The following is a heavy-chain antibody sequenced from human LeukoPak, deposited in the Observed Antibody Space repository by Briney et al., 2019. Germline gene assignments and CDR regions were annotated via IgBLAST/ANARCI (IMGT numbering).Heavy chain of an antibody. D-gene: IGHD2-15*01. J-gene: IGHJ3*02. CDR3: ARGGCSGGSCYRDAFDI. Sequence: PGGSLRLSCAASGFTFSSYGMHWVRQAPGKGLEWVAVISYDGSNKYYADSVKGRFTISRDNAKNTLYLQMNSLRAEDTAVYYCARGGCSGGSCYRDAFDIWGQGTMVTVSS. CDR2: ISYDGSNK. CDR1: GFTFSSYG. V-gene: IGHV3-30*03.